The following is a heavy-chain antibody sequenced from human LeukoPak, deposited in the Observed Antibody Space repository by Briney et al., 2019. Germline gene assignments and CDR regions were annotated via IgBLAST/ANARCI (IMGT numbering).Heavy chain of an antibody. V-gene: IGHV3-7*01. CDR2: IKQDGSEK. D-gene: IGHD3-9*01. J-gene: IGHJ4*02. CDR1: GFTFSSYW. Sequence: GGSLRLSCAASGFTFSSYWMSWVSQAPGKGLEWVANIKQDGSEKYYVDSVKGRFTISRDNAKNSLYLQMNSLRAEDTAVYYCARERADILTGYCFDYWGQGTLVTVSS. CDR3: ARERADILTGYCFDY.